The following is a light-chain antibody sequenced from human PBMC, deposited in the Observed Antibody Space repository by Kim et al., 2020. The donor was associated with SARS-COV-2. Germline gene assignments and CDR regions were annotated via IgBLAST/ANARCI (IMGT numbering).Light chain of an antibody. V-gene: IGKV1-12*02. CDR2: AAS. Sequence: DIQMTQSPSSVSASVGDRVTITCRASQDISSWLAWYQQKPGKAPKLLIHAASTLQSGVASRFNGSGSGTHFTLTISRLQPEDFATYYCQQANSFPFTFGPGTKVDIK. CDR1: QDISSW. J-gene: IGKJ3*01. CDR3: QQANSFPFT.